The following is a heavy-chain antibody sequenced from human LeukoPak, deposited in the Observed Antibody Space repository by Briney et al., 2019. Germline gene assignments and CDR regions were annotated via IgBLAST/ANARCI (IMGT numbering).Heavy chain of an antibody. V-gene: IGHV3-23*01. CDR3: AKDTYSSGWYSSFDY. CDR2: ISGSGGST. J-gene: IGHJ4*02. D-gene: IGHD6-19*01. CDR1: GFTFSNYW. Sequence: GGSLRLSCAASGFTFSNYWMSWVRQTPGKGLEWVSAISGSGGSTYYADSVKGRFTISRDNSKNTLYLQMNSLRAEDAAVYYCAKDTYSSGWYSSFDYWGQGTLVTVSS.